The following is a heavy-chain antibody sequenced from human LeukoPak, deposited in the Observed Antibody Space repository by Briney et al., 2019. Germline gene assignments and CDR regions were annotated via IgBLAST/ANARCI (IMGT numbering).Heavy chain of an antibody. J-gene: IGHJ5*02. CDR2: VSGSGDST. D-gene: IGHD2-8*02. CDR1: GFTFSSYA. CDR3: AKRTAENCFDP. Sequence: GGSLRLSCAASGFTFSSYAMSWVRQAPGKGLEWVSAVSGSGDSTYYADSVKGRFTISRDNSKNTLYLQMNSLRAEDTAVYYCAKRTAENCFDPWGQGTLVTVSS. V-gene: IGHV3-23*01.